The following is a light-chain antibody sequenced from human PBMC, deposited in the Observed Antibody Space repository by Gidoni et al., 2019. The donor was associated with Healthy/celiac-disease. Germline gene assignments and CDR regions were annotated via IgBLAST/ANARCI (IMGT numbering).Light chain of an antibody. J-gene: IGKJ2*01. Sequence: DIQLTQSPSFLSASVGDRVTITCRASQDISSYLAWYQQKPVKAPELLIYAASILQSGVPSRFSCRGSGTEFTLTISSLQPADFATYYCQQLNSYAFGQGTKVDSK. CDR3: QQLNSYA. CDR1: QDISSY. V-gene: IGKV1-9*01. CDR2: AAS.